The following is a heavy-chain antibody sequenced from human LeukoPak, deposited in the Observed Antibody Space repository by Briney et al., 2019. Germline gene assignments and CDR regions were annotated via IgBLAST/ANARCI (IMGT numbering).Heavy chain of an antibody. CDR2: IKQDGSEK. CDR1: GFTFSSYW. D-gene: IGHD3-22*01. CDR3: ARAYYYDSSGYPYYFDY. J-gene: IGHJ4*02. V-gene: IGHV3-7*01. Sequence: GGSLRLSCAASGFTFSSYWMSWVRQAPGKGLEWVANIKQDGSEKYYVDSVKGRFTISRDNAKNSLYLEMNSLRVEGTAVYYCARAYYYDSSGYPYYFDYWGQGTLVTVSS.